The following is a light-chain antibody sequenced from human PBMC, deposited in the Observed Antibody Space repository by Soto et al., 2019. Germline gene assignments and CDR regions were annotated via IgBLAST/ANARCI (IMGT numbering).Light chain of an antibody. CDR3: QQRFNWTPLT. Sequence: DIVLTQSPGTLSLSPGQRATLSCRASQSISSSFLAWYQQKPGQAPRLLIYGASSRATGIPDRFSGSGSGTDFTLTISRLEPEDFAVYYCQQRFNWTPLTFGGGPKVDIK. CDR2: GAS. V-gene: IGKV3D-20*02. CDR1: QSISSSF. J-gene: IGKJ4*01.